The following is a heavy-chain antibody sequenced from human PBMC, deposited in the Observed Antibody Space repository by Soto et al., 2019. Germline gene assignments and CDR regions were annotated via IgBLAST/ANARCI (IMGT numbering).Heavy chain of an antibody. CDR2: IYHSGST. V-gene: IGHV4-38-2*02. CDR1: GYSISSGYY. J-gene: IGHJ6*02. Sequence: PSDTLSLTCAVSGYSISSGYYWGWIRQPPGKGLEWIGSIYHSGSTYYNPSLKSRVAISVDTSKNQFSLKLSSVTAADTAVYYCARDSGIYCSGGSCYSGYYYGMDVWGQGTTVTVSS. CDR3: ARDSGIYCSGGSCYSGYYYGMDV. D-gene: IGHD2-15*01.